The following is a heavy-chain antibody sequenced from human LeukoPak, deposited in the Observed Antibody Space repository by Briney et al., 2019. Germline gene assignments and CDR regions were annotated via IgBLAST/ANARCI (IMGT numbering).Heavy chain of an antibody. J-gene: IGHJ4*02. Sequence: PGGSLRLSCAASGFTFSSYAMSWVRQAPGKGLEWVSTISGSGGSTYYADSVKGRFTISRDNSKNTLYLQMNSLRAEDTALYYCARSFPGYYYGSGSQLFFDYWGQGTLVTVSS. V-gene: IGHV3-23*01. D-gene: IGHD3-10*01. CDR1: GFTFSSYA. CDR3: ARSFPGYYYGSGSQLFFDY. CDR2: ISGSGGST.